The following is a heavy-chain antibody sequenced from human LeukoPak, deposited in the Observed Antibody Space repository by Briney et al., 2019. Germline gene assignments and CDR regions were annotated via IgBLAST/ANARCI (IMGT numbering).Heavy chain of an antibody. D-gene: IGHD3-10*01. CDR3: ARVPKMVRGVTDY. CDR2: INPNSGGT. CDR1: GYTFTGYY. V-gene: IGHV1-2*02. Sequence: GASVKVSCKASGYTFTGYYMHWVRQAPGQGLEWMGWINPNSGGTNYAQKFQGRVTMTRDTSISTAYMELSRLRSDDTAVCYCARVPKMVRGVTDYWGQGTLVTVSS. J-gene: IGHJ4*02.